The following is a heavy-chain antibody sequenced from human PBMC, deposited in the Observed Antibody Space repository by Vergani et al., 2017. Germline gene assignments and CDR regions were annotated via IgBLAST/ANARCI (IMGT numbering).Heavy chain of an antibody. Sequence: QVQLQESGPGLVKPSETLSLTCTVSGGSISSYYWSWIRQPPGKGLEWIGYIYYSGSTNYNPSLKSRGTISVDTSKNQFSLKLSSVTAADTAVYYCARGSWFGELAKFDYWGQGTLVTVYS. CDR1: GGSISSYY. J-gene: IGHJ4*02. CDR2: IYYSGST. V-gene: IGHV4-59*01. CDR3: ARGSWFGELAKFDY. D-gene: IGHD3-10*01.